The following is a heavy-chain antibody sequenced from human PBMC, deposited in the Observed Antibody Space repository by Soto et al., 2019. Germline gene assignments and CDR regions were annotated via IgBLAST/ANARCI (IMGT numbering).Heavy chain of an antibody. J-gene: IGHJ6*02. CDR2: LSGSSLNT. CDR1: GFTFGNYA. Sequence: EVRLLESGGGLVQPGGSLRLSCEASGFTFGNYAMTWVRQGPGRGLEWVSALSGSSLNTYYADSVKGRFNISRDNSKNTMYLEMNSLRVDDTAVYYCTTQFFLSSRKPPEDVWGQGTPVAVSS. V-gene: IGHV3-23*01. CDR3: TTQFFLSSRKPPEDV.